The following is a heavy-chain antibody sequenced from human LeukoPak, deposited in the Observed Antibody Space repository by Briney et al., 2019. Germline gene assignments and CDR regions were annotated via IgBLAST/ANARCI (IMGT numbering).Heavy chain of an antibody. CDR3: ARGTYYYDSSGYPLFDY. V-gene: IGHV1-46*01. J-gene: IGHJ4*02. CDR1: RYTFTSYY. Sequence: ASVRVSCKASRYTFTSYYIHWVRQAPGQGLEWMGIINPSGGSTSYAQKFQGRVTMTRDTSTSTVYMELSSLRSEDTAVYYCARGTYYYDSSGYPLFDYWGQGTLVTVSS. D-gene: IGHD3-22*01. CDR2: INPSGGST.